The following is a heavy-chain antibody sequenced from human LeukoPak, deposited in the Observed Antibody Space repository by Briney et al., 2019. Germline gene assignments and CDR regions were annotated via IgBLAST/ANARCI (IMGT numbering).Heavy chain of an antibody. Sequence: GGSLRLSCAASGFTFSSYGMHWVRQAPGKGLEWVAVISYDGSNKYYADSVKGRFTISRDNSKNTLYLQMNSLRAEDTAVYYCVKGRLRFIGYFDYWGQGTLVTVSS. CDR3: VKGRLRFIGYFDY. D-gene: IGHD5-12*01. V-gene: IGHV3-30*18. CDR1: GFTFSSYG. J-gene: IGHJ4*02. CDR2: ISYDGSNK.